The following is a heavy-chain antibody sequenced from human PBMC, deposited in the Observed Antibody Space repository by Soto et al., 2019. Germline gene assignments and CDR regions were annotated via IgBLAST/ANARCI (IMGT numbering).Heavy chain of an antibody. J-gene: IGHJ3*02. Sequence: GASVKVSCKASGYTFTSYGISWVRQAPGQGLEWMGWISAYNGNTNYAQKLQGRVTMTTDTSTSTAYMELRSLRSDDTAVYYCARDGMITFGGVIPGRAFEIWGQGTMVIVSS. D-gene: IGHD3-16*02. CDR1: GYTFTSYG. CDR3: ARDGMITFGGVIPGRAFEI. CDR2: ISAYNGNT. V-gene: IGHV1-18*01.